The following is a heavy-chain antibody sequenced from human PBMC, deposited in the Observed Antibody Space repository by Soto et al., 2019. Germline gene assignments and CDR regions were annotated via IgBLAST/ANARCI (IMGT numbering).Heavy chain of an antibody. CDR1: GFTFSSYA. CDR2: ISGSGGST. V-gene: IGHV3-23*01. Sequence: GGSLRLSCAASGFTFSSYAMSWVRQAPGKGLEWVSAISGSGGSTYYADSVKGRFTISRDNSKNTLYLQMNSLRAEDTAVYYSAKGYYYDSSGYLVDVWGQGTTVTVSS. J-gene: IGHJ6*02. CDR3: AKGYYYDSSGYLVDV. D-gene: IGHD3-22*01.